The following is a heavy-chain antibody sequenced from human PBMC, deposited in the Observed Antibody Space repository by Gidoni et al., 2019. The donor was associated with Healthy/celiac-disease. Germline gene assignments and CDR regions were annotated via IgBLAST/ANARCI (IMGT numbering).Heavy chain of an antibody. CDR3: AKDIVGAHDY. CDR1: GFPFSSYG. J-gene: IGHJ4*02. V-gene: IGHV3-30*18. D-gene: IGHD1-26*01. Sequence: QVQLVESGGGVVQPGRSLRLSCAASGFPFSSYGMHWVRQAPGKGLEWVAVISYDGSNKYYADSVKGRFTISRDNSKNTLYLQMNSLRAEDTAVYYCAKDIVGAHDYWGQGTLVTVSS. CDR2: ISYDGSNK.